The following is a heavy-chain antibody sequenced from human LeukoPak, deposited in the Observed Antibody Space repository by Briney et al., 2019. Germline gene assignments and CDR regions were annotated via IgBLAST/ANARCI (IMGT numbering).Heavy chain of an antibody. Sequence: TSETLSLTCTVSGGSISSYYWSWIRQPPGKGLEWIGYIYYSGSTNYNPSLKSRVTISVDTSKNQFSLKLGSVTAADTAVYYCARESDFFYFDYWGQGTLVTVSS. CDR3: ARESDFFYFDY. CDR1: GGSISSYY. CDR2: IYYSGST. D-gene: IGHD3-3*01. J-gene: IGHJ4*02. V-gene: IGHV4-59*01.